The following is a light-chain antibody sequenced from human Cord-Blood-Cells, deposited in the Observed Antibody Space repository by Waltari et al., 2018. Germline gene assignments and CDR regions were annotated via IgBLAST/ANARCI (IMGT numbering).Light chain of an antibody. V-gene: IGLV2-14*01. CDR1: SSDVGGYNY. J-gene: IGLJ1*01. Sequence: QSALTQPASVSGSPGQSITISCTGTSSDVGGYNYATWYQQHPGKVPKLMIYEVSNRPSGVSNRFSGSKSGNTASLTISVLQAEDEADYYCSSYTSSSTYVFGTGTKVTVL. CDR3: SSYTSSSTYV. CDR2: EVS.